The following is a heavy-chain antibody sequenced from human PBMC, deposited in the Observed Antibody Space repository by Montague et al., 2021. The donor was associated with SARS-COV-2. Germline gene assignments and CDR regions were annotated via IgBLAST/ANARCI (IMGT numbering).Heavy chain of an antibody. CDR1: GLTFSSYS. D-gene: IGHD5-24*01. J-gene: IGHJ3*01. CDR2: ITSSSDYI. V-gene: IGHV3-21*01. Sequence: SLRLSCAASGLTFSSYSMVWVRQAPGKGLEWVSSITSSSDYIHYAVSVKGRFTISRDNDRNSLYLLMNSLRAEDTAVYYCARGEMATISESFDLWGQGTMATVSS. CDR3: ARGEMATISESFDL.